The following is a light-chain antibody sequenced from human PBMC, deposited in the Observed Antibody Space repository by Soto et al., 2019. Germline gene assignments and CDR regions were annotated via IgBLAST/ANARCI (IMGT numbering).Light chain of an antibody. CDR2: GAS. CDR3: QQYKSYPIT. J-gene: IGKJ5*01. CDR1: QDSSKS. Sequence: DTQMTHSPASLSASVGDRVTITCRAGQDSSKSFFWFQQKPGKAPKSLIYGASSLQNGVPSKFSGSGSGTDFTLTISSLQPEDFATYYCQQYKSYPITFGQGTRLEIK. V-gene: IGKV1-16*02.